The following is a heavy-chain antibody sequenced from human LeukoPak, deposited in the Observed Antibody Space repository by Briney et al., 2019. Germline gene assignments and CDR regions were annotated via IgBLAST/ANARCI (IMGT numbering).Heavy chain of an antibody. D-gene: IGHD2-2*01. Sequence: PGGSLRLSCAASGFTFSSYSMNWVRQAPGKGLEWVSSISSSSSYIYYADSVKGRFTISRDNSKNTLYLQMNSLRAEDTAVYYCAAAALRFYYYYYYMDVWGKGTTVTVSS. CDR3: AAAALRFYYYYYYMDV. CDR2: ISSSSSYI. CDR1: GFTFSSYS. V-gene: IGHV3-21*01. J-gene: IGHJ6*03.